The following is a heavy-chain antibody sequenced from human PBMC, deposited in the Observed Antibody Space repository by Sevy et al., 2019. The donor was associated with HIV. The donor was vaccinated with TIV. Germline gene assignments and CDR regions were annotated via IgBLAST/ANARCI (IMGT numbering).Heavy chain of an antibody. D-gene: IGHD3-16*02. CDR1: GYTVTSYD. V-gene: IGHV1-8*01. J-gene: IGHJ5*02. CDR3: ARGYYDHVWGSYPTGDWFDP. CDR2: RNPNSGNT. Sequence: ASVKVSCKASGYTVTSYDINWVRQATGQGLEWMGWRNPNSGNTGYAQKFQGRVTMTRNTSISTAYMELSSLRSEDTAVYYCARGYYDHVWGSYPTGDWFDPWGQRTLVTVSS.